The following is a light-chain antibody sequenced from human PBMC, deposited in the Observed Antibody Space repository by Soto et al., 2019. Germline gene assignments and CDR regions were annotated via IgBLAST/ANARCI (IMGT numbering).Light chain of an antibody. CDR3: QQRNVWPPIT. V-gene: IGKV1-5*01. Sequence: DIQMTQPPSTLSASVVDRVTITCRASQSISSWLAWYQQKPGKAPKLLIYDASSLESGVPSRFSGSGSGTEFTLTINNLEPEDFAVYYCQQRNVWPPITFGQGTRLEI. CDR2: DAS. CDR1: QSISSW. J-gene: IGKJ5*01.